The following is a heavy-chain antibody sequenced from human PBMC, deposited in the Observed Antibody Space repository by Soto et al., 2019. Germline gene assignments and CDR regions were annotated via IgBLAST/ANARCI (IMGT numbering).Heavy chain of an antibody. V-gene: IGHV3-30*03. CDR3: ARTSSVHYGMDV. CDR1: GFTLSSHV. J-gene: IGHJ6*02. Sequence: QVQLVESGGGAVQPGRSLRLSCAASGFTLSSHVMHWVRQAPGKGLEWVAVISYDGNNRYYVESVKGRFTIFRDNSKNTLYLEMNSLRTEDTAVYYAARTSSVHYGMDVWGQGTTVTVSS. D-gene: IGHD2-2*01. CDR2: ISYDGNNR.